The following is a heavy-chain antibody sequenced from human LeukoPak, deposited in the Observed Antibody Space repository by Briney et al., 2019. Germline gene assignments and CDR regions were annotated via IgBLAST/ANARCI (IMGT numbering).Heavy chain of an antibody. Sequence: PSETLSLTCTVSGGSISSYYWSWIRQPPGKGLEWIGSIYYSGSTYYNPPLKSRVTISVDTSKNQFSLKLSSVTAADTAVYYCARDRSYGSDDAFDIWGQGTMVTVSS. CDR3: ARDRSYGSDDAFDI. J-gene: IGHJ3*02. D-gene: IGHD3-10*01. CDR2: IYYSGST. CDR1: GGSISSYY. V-gene: IGHV4-39*07.